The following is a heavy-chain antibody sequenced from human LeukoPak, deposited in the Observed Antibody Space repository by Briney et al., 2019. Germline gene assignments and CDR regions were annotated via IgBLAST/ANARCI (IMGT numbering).Heavy chain of an antibody. D-gene: IGHD5-18*01. J-gene: IGHJ4*02. CDR1: GYSFTSYW. CDR3: ARHPTVDTAMVFDY. Sequence: GESLKISCKGSGYSFTSYWIGWVRQMPGKGLEWMVIIYPCDSDTRYSPSFQGQVTISADKSISTAYLQSSSLKASDTAMYYWARHPTVDTAMVFDYGGQGTLVTVSS. CDR2: IYPCDSDT. V-gene: IGHV5-51*01.